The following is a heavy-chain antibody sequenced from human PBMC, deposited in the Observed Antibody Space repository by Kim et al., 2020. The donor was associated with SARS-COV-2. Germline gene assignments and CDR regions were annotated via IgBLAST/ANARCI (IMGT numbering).Heavy chain of an antibody. V-gene: IGHV3-7*04. Sequence: GSLKEYVDSVKGRFTISRDNAKNSLSLLMNNLRPEDTAVYFCARGWLADSWGQGTLVTVSS. J-gene: IGHJ4*02. CDR3: ARGWLADS. CDR2: GSLK. D-gene: IGHD6-19*01.